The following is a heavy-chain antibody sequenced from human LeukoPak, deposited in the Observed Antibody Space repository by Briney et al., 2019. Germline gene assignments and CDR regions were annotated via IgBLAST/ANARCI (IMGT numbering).Heavy chain of an antibody. J-gene: IGHJ4*02. CDR1: GFTLSSYS. CDR2: IISSSNYI. D-gene: IGHD3-10*01. CDR3: ASLYGTYFDY. Sequence: GGSLRLSCAASGFTLSSYSMNWVRQAPGKGLEWVSSIISSSNYIYYADSVKGRFTISRDNAKNLLHLQMNSLRAEDTAVYYCASLYGTYFDYWGQGTLVTVSS. V-gene: IGHV3-21*01.